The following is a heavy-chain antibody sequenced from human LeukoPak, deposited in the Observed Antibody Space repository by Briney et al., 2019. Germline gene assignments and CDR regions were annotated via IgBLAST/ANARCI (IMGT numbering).Heavy chain of an antibody. CDR1: GVSVSSNSSY. Sequence: PSETLSLTCTVSGVSVSSNSSYWGWIRQPPGKGLEWLGSIYYSGSTAYNPSLKSRVTISVDTSKIQFSLNLAYVTAADTAVYYCARQEYSRGFDIWGQGTMVTVSS. J-gene: IGHJ3*02. V-gene: IGHV4-39*01. D-gene: IGHD2/OR15-2a*01. CDR2: IYYSGST. CDR3: ARQEYSRGFDI.